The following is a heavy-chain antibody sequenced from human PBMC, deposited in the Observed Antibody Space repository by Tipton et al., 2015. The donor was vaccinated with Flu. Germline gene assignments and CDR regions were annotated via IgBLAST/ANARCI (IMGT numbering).Heavy chain of an antibody. CDR3: ARLMPPGFGSGACLFDP. Sequence: QLVQSGAEVKKPGESLKISCKGSGYRFTNAWIGWVRQVPGKGLEWMGIIYPADSDTRYSPSFQGQVTISADKSINTAYLHLSSLKASDTAMYYCARLMPPGFGSGACLFDPWGQGTLVTVSS. CDR1: GYRFTNAW. J-gene: IGHJ5*02. CDR2: IYPADSDT. V-gene: IGHV5-51*01. D-gene: IGHD2-8*02.